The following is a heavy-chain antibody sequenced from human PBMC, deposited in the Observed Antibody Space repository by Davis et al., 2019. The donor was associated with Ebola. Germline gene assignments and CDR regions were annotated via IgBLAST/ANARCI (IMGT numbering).Heavy chain of an antibody. CDR1: GYTFSTYG. V-gene: IGHV1-18*01. D-gene: IGHD3-3*01. CDR2: ISAYNGNT. CDR3: ASSRGQITIYGVVIEETYYYYGMDV. J-gene: IGHJ6*02. Sequence: AASVKVSCKASGYTFSTYGITWVRQAPGQGLEWMGWISAYNGNTNYAQKLQGRVTMTTDTSTSTAYMELRSLRSDDTAVYYCASSRGQITIYGVVIEETYYYYGMDVWGQGTTVTVSS.